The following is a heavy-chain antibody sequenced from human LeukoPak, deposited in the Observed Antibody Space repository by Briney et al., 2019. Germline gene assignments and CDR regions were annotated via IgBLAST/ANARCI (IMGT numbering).Heavy chain of an antibody. J-gene: IGHJ4*02. CDR3: ARGGTLDY. CDR1: GFTFSSYA. CDR2: ISYDGSNK. Sequence: GGSLRLSCAASGFTFSSYAMHWVRKAPGKGLEWVAVISYDGSNKYYADSVKGRFTISRDNSKNTLYLQMNSLRAEDTAVYYCARGGTLDYWGQGTLVTVSS. V-gene: IGHV3-30-3*01.